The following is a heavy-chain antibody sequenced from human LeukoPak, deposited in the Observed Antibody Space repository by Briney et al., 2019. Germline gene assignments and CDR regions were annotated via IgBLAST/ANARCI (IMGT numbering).Heavy chain of an antibody. V-gene: IGHV1-18*01. CDR2: ISAYNGNT. CDR1: GYTFTSSG. D-gene: IGHD1-7*01. J-gene: IGHJ4*02. Sequence: ASVKVSCKASGYTFTSSGISWVRQAPGQRLEWIGWISAYNGNTNYAQKLQGRVTMTTDTSTSTAYMELRSLRPDDTAGYYCARDRTGVHYPALTGTTAGDYWGQGTLVTVSS. CDR3: ARDRTGVHYPALTGTTAGDY.